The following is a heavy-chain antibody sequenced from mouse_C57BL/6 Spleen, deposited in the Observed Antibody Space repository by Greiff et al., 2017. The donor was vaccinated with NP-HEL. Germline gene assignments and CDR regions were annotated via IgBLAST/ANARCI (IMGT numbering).Heavy chain of an antibody. V-gene: IGHV1-64*01. CDR3: ARPSNWGAMDY. D-gene: IGHD2-5*01. CDR2: IHPNSGST. CDR1: GYTFTSYW. J-gene: IGHJ4*01. Sequence: QVQLQQSGAELVKPGASVKLSCKASGYTFTSYWMHWVKQRPGQGLEWIGMIHPNSGSTNYNEKFKSKATLTVDKSSSTAYMQLSSLISEDSAVYYCARPSNWGAMDYWGQGTSVTVSS.